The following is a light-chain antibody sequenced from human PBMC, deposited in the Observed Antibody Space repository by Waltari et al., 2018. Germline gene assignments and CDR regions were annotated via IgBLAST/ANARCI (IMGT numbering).Light chain of an antibody. CDR1: SSNIGAGYD. Sequence: QSILTQPPSVSGAPGQSVTISCTGSSSNIGAGYDVHWYQQIPGSAPKVLIYRDDNRPSGVPGRFSGSKSGTSASLSVTGLHVEDEADYFCQSYDRDLNAVLFGGGTKLTVL. J-gene: IGLJ2*01. CDR3: QSYDRDLNAVL. V-gene: IGLV1-40*01. CDR2: RDD.